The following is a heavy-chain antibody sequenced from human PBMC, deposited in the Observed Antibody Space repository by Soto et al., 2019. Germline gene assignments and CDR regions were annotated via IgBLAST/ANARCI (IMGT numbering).Heavy chain of an antibody. V-gene: IGHV3-23*01. Sequence: GLTVSRYAWRWVRQKQGKGLEWVSAISGSGGSTYYADSVKGRFTISRDNSKNTLYLQMNSLRAEDTAVYYCAKDQGVTMIVVVPPDGWGQGTLVTLSS. CDR1: GLTVSRYA. CDR2: ISGSGGST. CDR3: AKDQGVTMIVVVPPDG. D-gene: IGHD3-22*01. J-gene: IGHJ4*02.